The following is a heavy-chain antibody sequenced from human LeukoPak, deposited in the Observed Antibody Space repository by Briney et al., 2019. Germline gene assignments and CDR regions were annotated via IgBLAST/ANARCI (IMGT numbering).Heavy chain of an antibody. J-gene: IGHJ4*02. Sequence: SGTLSLTCTVSGDSISSSNYYWGWIRQPPGKGLEWIGNVYYSGSTFYNPSLKSRVTISVDTSKNQFSLKLGSVTAADTAVYYCATSYGGHGNVFDYWGQGTLVTVSS. CDR3: ATSYGGHGNVFDY. CDR2: VYYSGST. D-gene: IGHD4-23*01. V-gene: IGHV4-39*01. CDR1: GDSISSSNYY.